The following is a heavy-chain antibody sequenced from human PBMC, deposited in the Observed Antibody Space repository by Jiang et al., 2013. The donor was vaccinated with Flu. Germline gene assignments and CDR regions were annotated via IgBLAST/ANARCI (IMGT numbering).Heavy chain of an antibody. Sequence: GAEVKKPGASVKVSCKASGYTFTSYDINWVRQATGQGLEWMGWMNPNSGNTGYAQKFQGRVTMTRNTSISTAYMELSSLRSEDTAVYYCARAGVDSNPLYYYYYYYMDVWGKGTTVTVSS. CDR3: ARAGVDSNPLYYYYYYYMDV. D-gene: IGHD2-15*01. CDR1: GYTFTSYD. V-gene: IGHV1-8*01. J-gene: IGHJ6*03. CDR2: MNPNSGNT.